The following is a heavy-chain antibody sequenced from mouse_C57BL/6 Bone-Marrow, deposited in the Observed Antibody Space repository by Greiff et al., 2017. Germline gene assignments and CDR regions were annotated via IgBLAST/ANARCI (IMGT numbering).Heavy chain of an antibody. Sequence: QVQLQQSGPELVKPGASVKLSCKASGYSFTSYYIHWVKQRPGQGLEWIGWIYPGSGNTKYNEKFKGKATLTADTSSSTAYMQLSSLTSEDAAVYYCARVELRAWFAYWGQGTLVTVSA. J-gene: IGHJ3*01. CDR3: ARVELRAWFAY. V-gene: IGHV1-66*01. CDR2: IYPGSGNT. CDR1: GYSFTSYY.